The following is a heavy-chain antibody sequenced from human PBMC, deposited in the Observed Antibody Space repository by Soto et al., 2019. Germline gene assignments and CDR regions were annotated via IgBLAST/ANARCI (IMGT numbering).Heavy chain of an antibody. CDR3: ASNYAYAEGYYWYGIDV. Sequence: SGFTFSRYWMHWVRQAPGKGLVWVSRISSYGSETHYADSVKGRFTISRDNAKNTLYLQMKSLRADDTAVYYCASNYAYAEGYYWYGIDVWGQGTTVTAP. J-gene: IGHJ6*02. D-gene: IGHD3-16*01. CDR2: ISSYGSET. V-gene: IGHV3-74*01. CDR1: GFTFSRYW.